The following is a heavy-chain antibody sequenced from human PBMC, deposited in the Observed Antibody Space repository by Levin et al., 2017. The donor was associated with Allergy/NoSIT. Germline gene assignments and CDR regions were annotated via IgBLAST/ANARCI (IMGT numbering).Heavy chain of an antibody. D-gene: IGHD4-23*01. CDR3: ATLDAPPALTQIFEY. CDR2: ISSSSIYT. Sequence: KTGGSLRLSCAVSGFSISAHSMTWVRQAAGRGLEWVSSISSSSIYTYNADSARGRFTISRDNAKNSLYLQMNNLRAEDTAVYYFATLDAPPALTQIFEYWGQGALVTVSS. J-gene: IGHJ4*02. CDR1: GFSISAHS. V-gene: IGHV3-21*01.